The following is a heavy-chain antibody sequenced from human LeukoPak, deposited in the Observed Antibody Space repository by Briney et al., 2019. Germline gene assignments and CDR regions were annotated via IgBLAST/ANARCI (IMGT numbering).Heavy chain of an antibody. V-gene: IGHV4-34*01. J-gene: IGHJ3*02. CDR1: GGSISSYY. Sequence: SETLSLTCTVSGGSISSYYWSWIRQPPGKGLEWIGEINHSGSTNYNPSLKSRVTISVDTSKNQFSLKLSSVTAADTAVYYCASDYSSGWYLGAFDIWGQGTMVTVSS. CDR3: ASDYSSGWYLGAFDI. D-gene: IGHD6-19*01. CDR2: INHSGST.